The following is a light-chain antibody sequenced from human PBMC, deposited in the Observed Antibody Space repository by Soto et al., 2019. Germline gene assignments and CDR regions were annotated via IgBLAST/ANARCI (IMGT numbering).Light chain of an antibody. CDR3: QHYNSYSEA. CDR1: QTISGW. CDR2: KAS. Sequence: DIQMTQSPSTLSGSVGDRVTITCRASQTISGWLAGYQQTPGKAPKLLIYKASTLKSGVPSRFSGSGSRTEFTLTISSLQPDDFATYYCQHYNSYSEAFGQGTKVDIK. V-gene: IGKV1-5*03. J-gene: IGKJ1*01.